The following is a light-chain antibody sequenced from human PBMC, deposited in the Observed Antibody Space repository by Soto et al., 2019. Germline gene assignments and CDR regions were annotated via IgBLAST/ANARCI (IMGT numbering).Light chain of an antibody. CDR2: AAS. CDR1: QSISSY. J-gene: IGKJ2*01. V-gene: IGKV1-39*01. Sequence: DIQMTQSPSSLSASVGDRVTITCRASQSISSYLNWYQQKPGKAPKLLIYAASSLQGGVPSRFSGRGSGTDFTVTISSLQPDDFATYYCQQCYSTPYTFGQGANLEIK. CDR3: QQCYSTPYT.